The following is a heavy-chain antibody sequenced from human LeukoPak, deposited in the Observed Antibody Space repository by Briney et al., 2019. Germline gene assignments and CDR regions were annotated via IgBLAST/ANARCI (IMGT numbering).Heavy chain of an antibody. CDR3: ARVAVAGNSLTWFDP. CDR1: DYTFARYG. CDR2: ISGSTGNT. D-gene: IGHD6-19*01. Sequence: ASVKVSCKASDYTFARYGMSWVRQAPGQGLEWMGWISGSTGNTNYAQKLQGRVTMTTDTSTSTAYMELRSLRSDDTAVYYCARVAVAGNSLTWFDPWGQGTLVTVSS. V-gene: IGHV1-18*01. J-gene: IGHJ5*02.